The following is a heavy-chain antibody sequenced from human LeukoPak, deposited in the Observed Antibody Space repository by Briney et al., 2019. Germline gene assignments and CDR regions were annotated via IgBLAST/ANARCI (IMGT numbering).Heavy chain of an antibody. CDR3: ARGTPTMDV. CDR2: IYFSGNT. V-gene: IGHV4-59*12. CDR1: GGSISSYY. J-gene: IGHJ6*04. D-gene: IGHD4-23*01. Sequence: SETLSLTCTVSGGSISSYYWSWIRQPPGKGLEWIGSIYFSGNTYYNPSLKSRVTISVDTSENHFSLRLSSVTAADTAVYYCARGTPTMDVWGKGTTVTVSS.